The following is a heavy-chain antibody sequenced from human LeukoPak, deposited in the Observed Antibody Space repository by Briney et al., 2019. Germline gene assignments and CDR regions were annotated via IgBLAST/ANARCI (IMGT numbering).Heavy chain of an antibody. CDR1: GGSISSGSYY. D-gene: IGHD6-6*01. V-gene: IGHV4-61*02. CDR3: ARDKRESSSSSGLDY. CDR2: IYTSGST. Sequence: SQTLSLTCTVSGGSISSGSYYWSWIRQPAGKGLEWIGRIYTSGSTNYNPSLKSRVTISVDTSKNQFSLKLTSVTAADTALYYCARDKRESSSSSGLDYWGQGTLVTASS. J-gene: IGHJ4*02.